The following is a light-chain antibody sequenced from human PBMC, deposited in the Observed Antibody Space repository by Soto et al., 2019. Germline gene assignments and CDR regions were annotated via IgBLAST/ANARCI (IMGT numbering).Light chain of an antibody. CDR2: GNN. CDR1: RSNIGAPYD. CDR3: QSYDSSLSSSV. V-gene: IGLV1-40*01. Sequence: QSVLTQPPSVSGAPGQRVTISCTGSRSNIGAPYDVHWYQQLPGTAPKLLMYGNNLRPAGVPDRFSGSKSGSSASLAITGLQAEDEADYFCQSYDSSLSSSVFGGGTKVTVL. J-gene: IGLJ3*02.